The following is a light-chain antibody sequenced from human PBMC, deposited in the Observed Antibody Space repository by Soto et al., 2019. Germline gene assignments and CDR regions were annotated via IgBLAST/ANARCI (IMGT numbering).Light chain of an antibody. Sequence: QSVLTQPASVSGSPGQSITISCTGTGSDVGGYKYVSWYQQLPGKAHKLMIYDVNYRPSGVSDRFSGSKSGNTASLIISGLQAEDEADYYCSSYASSSPFVFGTGTKVTVL. J-gene: IGLJ1*01. CDR1: GSDVGGYKY. CDR3: SSYASSSPFV. V-gene: IGLV2-14*01. CDR2: DVN.